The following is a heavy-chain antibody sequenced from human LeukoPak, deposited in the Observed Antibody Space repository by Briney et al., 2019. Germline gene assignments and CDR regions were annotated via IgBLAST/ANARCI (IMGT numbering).Heavy chain of an antibody. V-gene: IGHV3-53*01. J-gene: IGHJ5*02. CDR3: ARSPPCFGGSSSSA. CDR1: VFTLSNAG. CDR2: IYSGGST. Sequence: GGSLRLSCTASVFTLSNAGMSWVRQAPGKGLEWVSVIYSGGSTYYADSVKGRFTISRDNSKNTLYLQMNSLRAEDTAVYYCARSPPCFGGSSSSAWGQRTLVTVSS. D-gene: IGHD6-13*01.